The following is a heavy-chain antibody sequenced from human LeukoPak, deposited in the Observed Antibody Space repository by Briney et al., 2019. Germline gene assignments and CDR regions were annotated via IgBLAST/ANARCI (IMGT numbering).Heavy chain of an antibody. V-gene: IGHV3-21*01. D-gene: IGHD3-16*01. Sequence: PGGSLRLSCAASGFTFSNYNMNWVRQAPGKGLEWVSSISSSSSYIYYADSVKGRFTISRDNAKNSLYLQMNSLRAEDTAVYYCARDGGGATGVLVWGQGTLVTVSS. CDR1: GFTFSNYN. CDR3: ARDGGGATGVLV. J-gene: IGHJ4*02. CDR2: ISSSSSYI.